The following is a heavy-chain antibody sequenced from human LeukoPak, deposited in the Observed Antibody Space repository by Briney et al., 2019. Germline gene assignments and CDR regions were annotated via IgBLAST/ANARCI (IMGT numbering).Heavy chain of an antibody. V-gene: IGHV4-39*07. Sequence: SETLSLTCTVSGGSISSSSYYWGWIRQPPGKGLEWIGSIYYSGSTYYNPSLKSRVTISVDTSKNQFSLKLSSVTAADTAVYYCARSLYGSGSYEPDYWGQGTLVTVSS. CDR3: ARSLYGSGSYEPDY. CDR2: IYYSGST. CDR1: GGSISSSSYY. J-gene: IGHJ4*02. D-gene: IGHD3-10*01.